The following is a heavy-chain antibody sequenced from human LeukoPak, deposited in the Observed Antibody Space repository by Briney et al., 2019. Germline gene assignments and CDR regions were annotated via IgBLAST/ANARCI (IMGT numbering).Heavy chain of an antibody. V-gene: IGHV1-46*01. CDR3: ATQNIVVVPAAPYYYYMDV. CDR1: GYTFTSYY. D-gene: IGHD2-2*01. Sequence: ASVKVSCKASGYTFTSYYIHWVRQAPGQGLEWMGIINPSGGSTIYAQKLQGRVTMTEDTSTDTAYMELSSLRSEDTAVYYCATQNIVVVPAAPYYYYMDVWGKGTTVTVSS. CDR2: INPSGGST. J-gene: IGHJ6*03.